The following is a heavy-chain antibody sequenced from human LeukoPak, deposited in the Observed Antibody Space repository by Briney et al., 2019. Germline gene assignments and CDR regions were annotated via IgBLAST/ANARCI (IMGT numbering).Heavy chain of an antibody. J-gene: IGHJ4*02. CDR2: ISRTGNSI. D-gene: IGHD6-13*01. CDR1: GFTLSSYE. Sequence: GGSLRLSCAASGFTLSSYEMNWVRLAPGKGLEWISYISRTGNSIYYADSVKGRFTISRDSAKNSLYLQMNSLRAEDTAVYYCARGPYSSNWYVDYWGQGTPVTVAS. V-gene: IGHV3-48*03. CDR3: ARGPYSSNWYVDY.